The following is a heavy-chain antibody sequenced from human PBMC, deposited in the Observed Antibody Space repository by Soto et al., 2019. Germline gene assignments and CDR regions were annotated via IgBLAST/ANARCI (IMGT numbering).Heavy chain of an antibody. D-gene: IGHD6-6*01. CDR2: IKPDGSGK. J-gene: IGHJ4*02. CDR3: ARDVGVQELDY. CDR1: GFTVRSNW. Sequence: HPGRSLRLACASSGFTVRSNWMRWVRQAPGRGLEWVANIKPDGSGKYYLDSVRGRFTISRDNAENSLFLQIDSLRVEDTAVYYCARDVGVQELDYWGQGTLVTVSS. V-gene: IGHV3-7*01.